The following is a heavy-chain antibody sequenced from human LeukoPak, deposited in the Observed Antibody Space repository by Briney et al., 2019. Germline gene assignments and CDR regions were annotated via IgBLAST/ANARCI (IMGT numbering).Heavy chain of an antibody. J-gene: IGHJ6*03. CDR1: GFTFRYYW. D-gene: IGHD4-17*01. V-gene: IGHV4-59*01. CDR2: IYYSGNT. Sequence: GSLRLSCAVSGFTFRYYWMSWIRQPPGKGLDWIGYIYYSGNTKYNPSLKSRVTISVDTSKNQFSLKLSSVTAADTAVYYCARVVDYGDYGSPGYYYYMDVWGKGTTVTVSS. CDR3: ARVVDYGDYGSPGYYYYMDV.